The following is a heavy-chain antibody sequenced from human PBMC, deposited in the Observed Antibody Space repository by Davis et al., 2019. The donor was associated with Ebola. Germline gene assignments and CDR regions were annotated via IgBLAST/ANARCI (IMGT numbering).Heavy chain of an antibody. V-gene: IGHV3-30-3*01. D-gene: IGHD3-16*01. CDR3: AGERGGGDY. CDR1: GFNFNDYA. J-gene: IGHJ4*02. CDR2: ISDDGSYK. Sequence: GESLKISCAASGFNFNDYAMHWVRQAPGKGLEWVSVISDDGSYKHYADSVKGRFTISRDNSENTLYLQMNSLRAEDTAVYYCAGERGGGDYWGQGARVTVSS.